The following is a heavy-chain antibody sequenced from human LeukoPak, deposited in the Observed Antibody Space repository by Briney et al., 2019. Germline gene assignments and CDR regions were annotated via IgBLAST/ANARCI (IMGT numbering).Heavy chain of an antibody. V-gene: IGHV3-23*01. J-gene: IGHJ4*02. CDR3: AKVETAAAATLRGFDY. Sequence: GGSLRPSCAASGFTFSSYAMSWVRQAPGKGLEWVSSIGGSGGSTYYADSVKGRFTISRDNSKNTLYLQMNSLRAEDTAVDYCAKVETAAAATLRGFDYWGQGTLVTVSS. D-gene: IGHD6-13*01. CDR2: IGGSGGST. CDR1: GFTFSSYA.